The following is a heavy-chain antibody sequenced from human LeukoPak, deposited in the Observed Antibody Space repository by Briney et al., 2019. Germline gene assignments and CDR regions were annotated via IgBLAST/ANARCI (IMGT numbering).Heavy chain of an antibody. J-gene: IGHJ4*02. Sequence: SETLSLTCAVYGGSFSGYYWSWIRQPPGKGLEWIGEINHSGSTNYNPSLKSRVTISVDTSKNQCSLKLSSVTAADTAVYYCARAPSIFWAKTTTSHSFDYWGQGTLVTVSS. CDR3: ARAPSIFWAKTTTSHSFDY. CDR2: INHSGST. V-gene: IGHV4-34*01. CDR1: GGSFSGYY. D-gene: IGHD3-9*01.